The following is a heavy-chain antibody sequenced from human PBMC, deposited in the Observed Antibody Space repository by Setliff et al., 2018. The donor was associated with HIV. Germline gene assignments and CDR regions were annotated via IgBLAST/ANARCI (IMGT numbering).Heavy chain of an antibody. J-gene: IGHJ4*02. V-gene: IGHV3-30*03. CDR1: RFTFSSHG. CDR3: ARGHYSSSSG. Sequence: GGSLRLSCAASRFTFSSHGMHWVRQVPGKGLEWVAVISYDGSEKYYVDSVKGRFAISRDNAKNSLYLQMNSLRAEDTAVYYCARGHYSSSSGWGQGALVTVSS. CDR2: ISYDGSEK. D-gene: IGHD6-6*01.